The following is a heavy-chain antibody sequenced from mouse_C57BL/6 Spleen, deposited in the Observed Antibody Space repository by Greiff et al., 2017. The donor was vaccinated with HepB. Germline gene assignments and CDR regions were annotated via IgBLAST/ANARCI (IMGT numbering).Heavy chain of an antibody. D-gene: IGHD1-1*01. CDR1: GYTFTSYW. CDR2: IDPNSGGT. Sequence: QVQLQQPGAELVKPGASVKLSCKASGYTFTSYWMHWVKQRPGRGLEWIGRIDPNSGGTKYNEKFKSKATLTVDKPSSTAYMQLSSLTSKDSAVYYCARRVDYYGSSYFDYWGQGTTLTVSS. V-gene: IGHV1-72*01. J-gene: IGHJ2*01. CDR3: ARRVDYYGSSYFDY.